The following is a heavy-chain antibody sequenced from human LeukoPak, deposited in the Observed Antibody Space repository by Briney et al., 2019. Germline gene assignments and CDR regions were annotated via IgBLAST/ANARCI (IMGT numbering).Heavy chain of an antibody. V-gene: IGHV4-34*01. D-gene: IGHD5-12*01. J-gene: IGHJ4*02. CDR2: INHSGST. Sequence: SETLSLTCAVYGGSFSGYYWSWIRQPPGKGLEWIGEINHSGSTNYNPSLKSRDTISVDTSKNQFSLKLSSVTAADTAVYYCARVGVATISSYFDYWGQGTLVTVSS. CDR1: GGSFSGYY. CDR3: ARVGVATISSYFDY.